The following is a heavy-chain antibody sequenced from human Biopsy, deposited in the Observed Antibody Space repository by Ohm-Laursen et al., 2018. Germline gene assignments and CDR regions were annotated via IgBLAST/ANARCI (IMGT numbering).Heavy chain of an antibody. D-gene: IGHD2-2*01. Sequence: ASVKVSCKASGYTLAGFGVGWVRQATGQGLEWMGWMNPNSGNTGYAQKFQGRVTMTRNTSISTAYMELSSLRSEDTAVYYCARVPSTTRSRDYWGQGTLVTVSS. V-gene: IGHV1-8*02. CDR2: MNPNSGNT. CDR3: ARVPSTTRSRDY. J-gene: IGHJ4*02. CDR1: GYTLAGFG.